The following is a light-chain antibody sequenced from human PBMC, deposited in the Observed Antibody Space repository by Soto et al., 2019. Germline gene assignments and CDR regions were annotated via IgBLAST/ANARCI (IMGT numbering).Light chain of an antibody. V-gene: IGKV3-15*01. Sequence: DIVMTQSPAPLSVSPGERATLSCRASHSISNNLAWYQQKPGQAPRLLIYDASTRATGVPARFSGSGSGTEFTLTISSLQSEDVAAYYCQQCTNWPPFTFGQGTKLEIK. CDR2: DAS. CDR1: HSISNN. CDR3: QQCTNWPPFT. J-gene: IGKJ2*01.